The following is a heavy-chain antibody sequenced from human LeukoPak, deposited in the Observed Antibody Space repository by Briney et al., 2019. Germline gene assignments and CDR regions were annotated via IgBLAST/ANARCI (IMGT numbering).Heavy chain of an antibody. D-gene: IGHD3-22*01. CDR2: IYTSGST. CDR1: GGSISSYY. Sequence: SETLSLTCTVSGGSISSYYWSWIRQPAGKGLEWIGRIYTSGSTNYNPSLKSRVTISVDTSKNQFSLKLSSVTAADTAVYYCAGGGTTYYDSSGYYSPSFDYWGQGTLVTVSS. J-gene: IGHJ4*02. CDR3: AGGGTTYYDSSGYYSPSFDY. V-gene: IGHV4-4*07.